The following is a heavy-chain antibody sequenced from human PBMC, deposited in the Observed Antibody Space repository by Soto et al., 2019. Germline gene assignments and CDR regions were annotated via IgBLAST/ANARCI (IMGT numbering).Heavy chain of an antibody. Sequence: QVQLVQSGAEVKKPGASVKVSCKASGYTFTSYGISWVRQAPGQGREWMGWISAYNGNTNYAQKLQGRVTMTTETSTSTGYMELRSLRSDDTAVYYCARESSSSCHDYWGQGTLVTVSS. J-gene: IGHJ4*02. V-gene: IGHV1-18*01. CDR2: ISAYNGNT. CDR1: GYTFTSYG. D-gene: IGHD6-13*01. CDR3: ARESSSSCHDY.